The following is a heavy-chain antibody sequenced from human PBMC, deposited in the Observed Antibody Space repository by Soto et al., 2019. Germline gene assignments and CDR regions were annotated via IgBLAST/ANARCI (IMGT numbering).Heavy chain of an antibody. V-gene: IGHV5-10-1*01. J-gene: IGHJ4*02. CDR1: GYSFTRYW. D-gene: IGHD3-9*01. CDR3: ARWRTDLLVDY. Sequence: GESLKISCKGSGYSFTRYWISRVRHMTGKGLEWMGRIDPSDSYTNYSPSFQGHVTISADKSISTAYLQWSSLKASDTAMYYCARWRTDLLVDYWGQGTLVTVSS. CDR2: IDPSDSYT.